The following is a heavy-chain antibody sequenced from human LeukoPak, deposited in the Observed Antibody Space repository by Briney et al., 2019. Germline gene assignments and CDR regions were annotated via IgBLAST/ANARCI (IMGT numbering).Heavy chain of an antibody. CDR2: ISGSTGST. J-gene: IGHJ4*02. CDR3: AKTKVPSYYGSGSYVDY. Sequence: GGSLRLSCAASGFTFSSYAMSWVRQAPGKGLEWVSAISGSTGSTYYADSVKGRFTISRDNSKNTLYLQMNSLRAEDTGIYYCAKTKVPSYYGSGSYVDYWGQGTLVTVSS. D-gene: IGHD3-10*01. V-gene: IGHV3-23*01. CDR1: GFTFSSYA.